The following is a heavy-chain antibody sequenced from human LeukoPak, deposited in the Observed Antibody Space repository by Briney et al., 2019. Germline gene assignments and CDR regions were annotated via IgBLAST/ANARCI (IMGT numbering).Heavy chain of an antibody. CDR2: INQGGNER. Sequence: PGGSLRLSCEGSGFTFTAYWMSWVRQAPGQGLEWVASINQGGNERHFVDSVRGRFAISRDNARKSVFLQMDSLREADTGIYFCARDGCTSTTCTTLGGFNHWAQRTQVLVSS. CDR1: GFTFTAYW. J-gene: IGHJ4*02. CDR3: ARDGCTSTTCTTLGGFNH. D-gene: IGHD2-8*01. V-gene: IGHV3-7*01.